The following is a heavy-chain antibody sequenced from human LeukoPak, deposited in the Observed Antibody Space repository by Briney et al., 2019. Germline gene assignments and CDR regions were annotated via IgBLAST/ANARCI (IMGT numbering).Heavy chain of an antibody. CDR3: ARTYYDFWSGYYPVGYYYYYYMDV. V-gene: IGHV4-34*01. D-gene: IGHD3-3*01. Sequence: SETLSLTCAVYGGSFSGYYWSWIRQPPGKGLEWIGEINHSGSTNYNPSLKSRVTISVDTSKNQFSLKLSSVTAADTAVYYCARTYYDFWSGYYPVGYYYYYYMDVWGKGTTVTVSS. CDR1: GGSFSGYY. J-gene: IGHJ6*03. CDR2: INHSGST.